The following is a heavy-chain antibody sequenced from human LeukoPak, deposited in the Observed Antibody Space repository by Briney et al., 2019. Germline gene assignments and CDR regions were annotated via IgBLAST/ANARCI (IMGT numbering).Heavy chain of an antibody. J-gene: IGHJ5*02. D-gene: IGHD2-21*01. CDR1: GYTFTSYD. V-gene: IGHV1-8*01. CDR2: MNPNSGNT. CDR3: PRGPIQSDRTSYWFAA. Sequence: GASVKVSCKASGYTFTSYDINWVRQATGQGLEWMGWMNPNSGNTGYAQKFQGRVTMTRNTSISTAYMELSSLRSEDTAVYNCPRGPIQSDRTSYWFAAWGQGTLVTVSS.